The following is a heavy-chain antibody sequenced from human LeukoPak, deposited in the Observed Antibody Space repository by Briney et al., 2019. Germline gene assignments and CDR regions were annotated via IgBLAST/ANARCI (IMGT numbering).Heavy chain of an antibody. J-gene: IGHJ4*02. CDR3: AKATQQQLVPTHFDY. D-gene: IGHD6-13*01. V-gene: IGHV3-9*01. Sequence: PGGSLRLSCAASGFTFDDYAMHWVRQAPGKGLEWVSGISWNSGSIGYADSVKGRFTISRDNAKSSLYLQMNSLRAEDTALYYCAKATQQQLVPTHFDYWGQGTLVTVSS. CDR1: GFTFDDYA. CDR2: ISWNSGSI.